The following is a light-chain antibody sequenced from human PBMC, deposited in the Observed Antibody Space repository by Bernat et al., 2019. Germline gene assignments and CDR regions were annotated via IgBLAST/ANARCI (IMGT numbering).Light chain of an antibody. CDR3: MQALQTPLT. CDR2: LGS. CDR1: QSLLHSNGYNL. J-gene: IGKJ4*01. V-gene: IGKV2-28*01. Sequence: DIVMTQSPLSLPVTPGEPASISCRSSQSLLHSNGYNLLDWYLQKPGQSPQLLIYLGSNRASGVPDRLSGSGSGTDFTLKISRVEAEDVGVYYCMQALQTPLTFGGGTKVEIK.